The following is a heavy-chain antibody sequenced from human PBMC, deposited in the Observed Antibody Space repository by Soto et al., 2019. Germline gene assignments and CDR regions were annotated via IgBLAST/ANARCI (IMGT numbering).Heavy chain of an antibody. CDR3: ARRIGYCSGGRCYSFDY. J-gene: IGHJ4*01. D-gene: IGHD2-15*01. CDR1: GYSFTTYW. Sequence: GESLKISCKGSGYSFTTYWIGWVRQMPGKGLEWVGIIYPDDSDTRYSPSFQGQVTISVDNSISTAYLQWSSLKASDTAMYYCARRIGYCSGGRCYSFDYWGQGPLVTVSS. CDR2: IYPDDSDT. V-gene: IGHV5-51*01.